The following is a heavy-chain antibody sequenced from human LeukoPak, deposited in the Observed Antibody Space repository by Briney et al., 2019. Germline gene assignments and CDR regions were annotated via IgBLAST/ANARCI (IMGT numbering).Heavy chain of an antibody. CDR3: ARHIQVTFRVSRLGWFDA. CDR2: IYYSGST. Sequence: SETLSLTCAVSGDSISSGSYYWGWIRQPPGKGLEWIGSIYYSGSTYYNPSLKSRVTISVDTSKNQFSLKLSSVTAADTAVYYCARHIQVTFRVSRLGWFDAWGQGTLVTVSS. D-gene: IGHD3-16*01. CDR1: GDSISSGSYY. J-gene: IGHJ5*02. V-gene: IGHV4-39*01.